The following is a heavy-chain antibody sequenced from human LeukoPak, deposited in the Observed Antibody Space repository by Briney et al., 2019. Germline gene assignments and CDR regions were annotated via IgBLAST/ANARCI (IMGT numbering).Heavy chain of an antibody. CDR3: ARDYYDSSGRHPPDY. CDR2: ISSSSSYI. CDR1: GFTFSSYS. Sequence: PGGSLRLSCAASGFTFSSYSMNWVRQAPGKGLEWVSSISSSSSYIYYADSVKGRFTISRDNAKNSLYLQMNSLRDEDTAVYYCARDYYDSSGRHPPDYWGQGTLVTVSS. J-gene: IGHJ4*02. V-gene: IGHV3-21*01. D-gene: IGHD3-22*01.